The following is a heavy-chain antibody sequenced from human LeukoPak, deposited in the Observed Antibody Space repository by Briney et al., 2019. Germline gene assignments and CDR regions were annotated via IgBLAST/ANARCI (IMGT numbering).Heavy chain of an antibody. CDR1: GFTFSSYS. V-gene: IGHV3-21*01. CDR2: ISSSSSYI. Sequence: GGSLRLSCAASGFTFSSYSMNWVRQAPGKGLEWASSISSSSSYIYYADSVKGRFTISRDNAKNSLYLQMNSLRAEDTAVYYCARDGSDIVLMDWGQGTLVTVSS. D-gene: IGHD2-8*01. CDR3: ARDGSDIVLMD. J-gene: IGHJ4*02.